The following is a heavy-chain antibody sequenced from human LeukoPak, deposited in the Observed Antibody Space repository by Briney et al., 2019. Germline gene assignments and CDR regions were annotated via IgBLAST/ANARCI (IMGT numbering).Heavy chain of an antibody. CDR3: ARAPGAFDI. CDR1: GDSITSGSYY. J-gene: IGHJ3*02. V-gene: IGHV4-31*03. Sequence: SETLSLTCTVSGDSITSGSYYWAWIRQHPGKGLEWIGYIYYTGGTHYNPSLKSRLTISVDTSENHFSLKLSSVTAADTAIYFCARAPGAFDIWVQGTMVTVSS. CDR2: IYYTGGT.